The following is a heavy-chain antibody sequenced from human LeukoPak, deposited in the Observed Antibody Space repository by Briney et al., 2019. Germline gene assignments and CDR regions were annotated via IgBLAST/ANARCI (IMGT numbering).Heavy chain of an antibody. V-gene: IGHV4-34*01. CDR2: INHSGST. CDR1: GGSFSGYY. D-gene: IGHD1-1*01. J-gene: IGHJ6*03. CDR3: APARTTNFYYYYYMDV. Sequence: PSETLSLTCAVYGGSFSGYYWSWIRQPPGKGLEWIGEINHSGSTDYNPSLKSRVTISVDTSKYQFSLKLSSVTSADTAVYYCAPARTTNFYYYYYMDVWGKGTTVTVSS.